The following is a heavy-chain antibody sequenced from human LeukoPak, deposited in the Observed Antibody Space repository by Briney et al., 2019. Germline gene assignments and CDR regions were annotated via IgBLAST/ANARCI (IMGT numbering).Heavy chain of an antibody. Sequence: SETLSLTCTVSGGSISTFYWTWIRQPAGKALEWIGRINNSGSTNYNPSLRSRVSMSVDRSKNQFSVTLSSVTAADTAVYFCAREGGNPRWLDPWGQGTLVTVSS. CDR2: INNSGST. CDR1: GGSISTFY. J-gene: IGHJ5*02. CDR3: AREGGNPRWLDP. D-gene: IGHD6-25*01. V-gene: IGHV4-4*07.